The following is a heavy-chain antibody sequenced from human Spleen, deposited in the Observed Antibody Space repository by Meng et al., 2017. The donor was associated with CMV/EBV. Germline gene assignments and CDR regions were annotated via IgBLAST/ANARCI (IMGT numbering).Heavy chain of an antibody. CDR3: ARQDYDFWSALDY. V-gene: IGHV3-74*01. D-gene: IGHD3-3*01. Sequence: LSLTCAASGFTFSGYWMYWVRQAPGKGLVWVSRTNTDGSSTTFADSVKGRFTVSRDNAKNTVYLQMNSLRAEDTAVYFCARQDYDFWSALDYWGQGTLVTVSS. CDR2: TNTDGSST. CDR1: GFTFSGYW. J-gene: IGHJ4*02.